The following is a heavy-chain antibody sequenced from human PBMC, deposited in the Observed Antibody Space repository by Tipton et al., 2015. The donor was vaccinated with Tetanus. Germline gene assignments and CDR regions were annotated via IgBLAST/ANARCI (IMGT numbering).Heavy chain of an antibody. CDR2: IIPIFGTA. CDR3: ARENYDFWSGYCLGFDY. CDR1: GGTFSSYA. V-gene: IGHV1-69*01. Sequence: QLVQSGPEVKKPGSSVKVSCKASGGTFSSYAISWVRQAPGQGLGWMGGIIPIFGTANYAQKFQGRVTITADESTSTAYMELSSLRSEDTAVYYCARENYDFWSGYCLGFDYWGQGTLVTVSS. J-gene: IGHJ4*02. D-gene: IGHD3-3*01.